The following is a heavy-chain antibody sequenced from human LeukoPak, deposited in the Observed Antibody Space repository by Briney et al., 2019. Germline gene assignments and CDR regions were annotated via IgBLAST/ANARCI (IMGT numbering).Heavy chain of an antibody. D-gene: IGHD6-13*01. CDR1: GFTFRSYW. CDR2: IDSAGSTT. Sequence: PGGSLRLSCAPSGFTFRSYWMHWVRQAPGKGLVWVSRIDSAGSTTTYADSVKGRFTVSRDNAKNTLYLQMNSLRVEDTAVYYCAREAAATGENYSDYWGQGTLVTVSS. CDR3: AREAAATGENYSDY. J-gene: IGHJ4*02. V-gene: IGHV3-74*03.